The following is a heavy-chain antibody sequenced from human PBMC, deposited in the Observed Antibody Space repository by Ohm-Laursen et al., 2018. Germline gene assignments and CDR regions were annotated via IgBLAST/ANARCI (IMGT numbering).Heavy chain of an antibody. J-gene: IGHJ6*02. Sequence: SLRLSCAASGFIFSEYSMSWIRQTPGKGLEWLSYITSGGGIIYSADSVKGRFTISRDNDEDTLYLQMNSLRAEDTAIYYCARHDSSDSPSHYYYYTMDVWGQGTTVTVSS. CDR3: ARHDSSDSPSHYYYYTMDV. CDR1: GFIFSEYS. D-gene: IGHD3-22*01. CDR2: ITSGGGII. V-gene: IGHV3-11*01.